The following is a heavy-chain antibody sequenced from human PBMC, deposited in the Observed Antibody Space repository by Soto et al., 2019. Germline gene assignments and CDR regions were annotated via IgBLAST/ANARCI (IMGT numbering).Heavy chain of an antibody. CDR3: ARGEVGVMPPNYYYYDMDV. Sequence: SSETLSLTCAVYGGSFSGYYWSWIRQPPGKGLEWIGEINHSGSTNYNPSLKSRVTISVDTSKNQFSLKLSSVTAADTAVYYCARGEVGVMPPNYYYYDMDVWGQGTTVTVSS. CDR2: INHSGST. V-gene: IGHV4-34*01. CDR1: GGSFSGYY. D-gene: IGHD2-8*01. J-gene: IGHJ6*02.